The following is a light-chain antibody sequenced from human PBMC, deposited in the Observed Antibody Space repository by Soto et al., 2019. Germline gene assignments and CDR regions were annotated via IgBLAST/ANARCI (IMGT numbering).Light chain of an antibody. V-gene: IGLV1-40*01. CDR2: GDN. J-gene: IGLJ2*01. CDR3: QSYDTRLSAVV. CDR1: SSNIGAGYA. Sequence: QSVLTQPPSVSGAPGQRLTISCTGSSSNIGAGYAVHWHQHLPGRAPKLLVYGDNNRHSGVPARFSGSESGTSASLTITGLQAEDEAHYYCQSYDTRLSAVVFGGGTKLTVL.